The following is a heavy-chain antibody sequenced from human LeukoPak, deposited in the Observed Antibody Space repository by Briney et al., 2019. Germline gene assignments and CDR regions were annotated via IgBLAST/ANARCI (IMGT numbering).Heavy chain of an antibody. CDR1: GYTFTGYY. V-gene: IGHV1-2*02. D-gene: IGHD2-2*01. J-gene: IGHJ3*02. CDR3: ARAYCRSATCPRHDVFDI. Sequence: GASVKVSCKASGYTFTGYYMHWVRQAPGQGLEWMGWINPNSGGTNYAQKFQGRVTMTRDTSISTAYMELSRLRSDDTAVYYCARAYCRSATCPRHDVFDIWGQGTMVTVSS. CDR2: INPNSGGT.